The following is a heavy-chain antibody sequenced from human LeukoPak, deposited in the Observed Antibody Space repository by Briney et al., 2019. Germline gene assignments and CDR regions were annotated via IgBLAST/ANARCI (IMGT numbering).Heavy chain of an antibody. CDR3: ARHDPITIFGVVPYYYYGMDV. J-gene: IGHJ6*02. CDR2: IYTSGST. D-gene: IGHD3-3*01. CDR1: GGSISSYY. V-gene: IGHV4-4*07. Sequence: SETLSLTCTVSGGSISSYYWSWIRQPAGKGLEWIGRIYTSGSTNYNPSLKSRVTMSVDTSKNQFSLKLSSVTAADTAVYYCARHDPITIFGVVPYYYYGMDVWGQGTTVTVSS.